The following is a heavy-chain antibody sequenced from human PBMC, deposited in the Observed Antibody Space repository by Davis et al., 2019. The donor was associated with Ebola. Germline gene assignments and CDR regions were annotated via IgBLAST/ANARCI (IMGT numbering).Heavy chain of an antibody. D-gene: IGHD2-2*02. Sequence: PGGSLRLSCAASGFTFSSFAMSWVRQAPGKGLEWVSTISGTSTYTYYADSVKGRFTISRDNSTNTLYLQVNSLRAEDTALYYCARLACTSSSCYTGNYYYYYGVDVWGQGTTVTVSS. V-gene: IGHV3-23*01. CDR3: ARLACTSSSCYTGNYYYYYGVDV. CDR2: ISGTSTYT. CDR1: GFTFSSFA. J-gene: IGHJ6*02.